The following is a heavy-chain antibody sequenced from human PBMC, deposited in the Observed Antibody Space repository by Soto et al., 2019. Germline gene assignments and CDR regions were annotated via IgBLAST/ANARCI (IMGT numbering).Heavy chain of an antibody. CDR2: MNANNGNT. V-gene: IGHV1-3*01. D-gene: IGHD2-21*02. J-gene: IGHJ4*02. CDR1: GYSFSSYG. Sequence: ASVKVSCKASGYSFSSYGIHWVRQATGQGLEWMGWMNANNGNTKYAQKFQGRVTITRDTSASTAYMELSSLRSEDTAVYYCARSIVVVTALDYWGQGTLVTVSS. CDR3: ARSIVVVTALDY.